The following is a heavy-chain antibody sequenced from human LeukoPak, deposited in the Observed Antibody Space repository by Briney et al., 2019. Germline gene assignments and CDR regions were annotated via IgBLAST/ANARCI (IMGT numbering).Heavy chain of an antibody. Sequence: SETLSLTCTVSGDSISSSYSWGWIRQPPGKGLEWIGSIYYSGSTYYNPSLRSRVTISVDTSKNLFSLKLNSVTAADTAVYYCATTRYNWNSCFDPWGQGTLVTVSS. D-gene: IGHD1-7*01. J-gene: IGHJ5*02. CDR3: ATTRYNWNSCFDP. CDR2: IYYSGST. V-gene: IGHV4-39*02. CDR1: GDSISSSYS.